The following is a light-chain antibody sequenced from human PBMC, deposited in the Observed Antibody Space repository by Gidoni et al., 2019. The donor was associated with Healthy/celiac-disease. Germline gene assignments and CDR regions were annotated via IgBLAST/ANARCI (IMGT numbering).Light chain of an antibody. CDR1: QSVSSSY. CDR3: QQYGRT. CDR2: GAS. J-gene: IGKJ1*01. Sequence: PGERATLSCRASQSVSSSYLAWYQQKPGQAPRLLIYGASSRATGIPDRFSGSGSGTDFTLTISRLEPEDFAVYYCQQYGRTFGQXTKVEIK. V-gene: IGKV3-20*01.